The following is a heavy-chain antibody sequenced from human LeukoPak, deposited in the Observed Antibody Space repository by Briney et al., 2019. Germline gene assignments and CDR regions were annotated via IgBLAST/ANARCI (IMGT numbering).Heavy chain of an antibody. Sequence: PGGSLRLSCAASGFTFSSYSMNWVRQAPGKGLEWVSYISGSSSTIYYADSVRGRFTISRDNARNSLYLQMNSLRSEDTAVYYCARAKKQLERRKPPGYYYYMDVWGKGTTVTVSS. J-gene: IGHJ6*03. V-gene: IGHV3-48*01. CDR1: GFTFSSYS. CDR2: ISGSSSTI. D-gene: IGHD1-1*01. CDR3: ARAKKQLERRKPPGYYYYMDV.